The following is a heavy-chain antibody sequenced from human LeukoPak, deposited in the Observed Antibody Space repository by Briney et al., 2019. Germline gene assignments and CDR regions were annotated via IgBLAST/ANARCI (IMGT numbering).Heavy chain of an antibody. D-gene: IGHD6-19*01. J-gene: IGHJ4*02. CDR1: GFTFSSYA. CDR3: AKDGFSSGWFDY. V-gene: IGHV3-30-3*01. CDR2: ISYDGSNK. Sequence: GRSLRLSCAASGFTFSSYAMHWVRQAPGKGLEWVAVISYDGSNKYYADSVKGRFTISRDNSKNTLYLQMNSLRAEDTAVYYCAKDGFSSGWFDYWGQGTLVTVSS.